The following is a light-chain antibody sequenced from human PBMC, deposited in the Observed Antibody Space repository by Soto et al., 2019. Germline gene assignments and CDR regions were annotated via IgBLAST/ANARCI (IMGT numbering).Light chain of an antibody. J-gene: IGKJ5*01. CDR3: QRYNNWPLT. CDR2: GAS. CDR1: QSVSSS. V-gene: IGKV3D-15*03. Sequence: EIVRTQYPGILSVSPGERVTLSCRASQSVSSSLAWYQQKPGQAPRLLIYGASIRATGIPARFSGGGSGTEFTLAISILQSEDFAVYYCQRYNNWPLTFGQGTRLEIK.